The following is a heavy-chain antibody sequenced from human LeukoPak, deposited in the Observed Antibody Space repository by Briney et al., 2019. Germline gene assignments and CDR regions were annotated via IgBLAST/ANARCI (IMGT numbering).Heavy chain of an antibody. J-gene: IGHJ4*02. Sequence: PSETLSLTCAVYGGSFSGYYWSWIRQPPGKGLEWIGEINHSGSTNYNPSLKSRVTISVDTSKNQFSLKLSSVTAADTAVYYCARGRPDWPRYSNSWYGYWGQGTLVTVSS. V-gene: IGHV4-34*01. CDR2: INHSGST. CDR1: GGSFSGYY. D-gene: IGHD6-13*01. CDR3: ARGRPDWPRYSNSWYGY.